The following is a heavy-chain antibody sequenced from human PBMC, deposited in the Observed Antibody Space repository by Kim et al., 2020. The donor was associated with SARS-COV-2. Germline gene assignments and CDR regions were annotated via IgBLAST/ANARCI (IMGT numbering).Heavy chain of an antibody. CDR3: AVTARYFDY. Sequence: VSTYYADSVKGRFTISRDNSKNTLYLQMNSLSAEYTAVYYCAVTARYFDYWGQGTLVTVSS. J-gene: IGHJ4*02. V-gene: IGHV3-23*01. D-gene: IGHD4-4*01. CDR2: VST.